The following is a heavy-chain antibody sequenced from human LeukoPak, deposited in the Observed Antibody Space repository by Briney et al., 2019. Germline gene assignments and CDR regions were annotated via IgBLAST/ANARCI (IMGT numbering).Heavy chain of an antibody. Sequence: GGSLRLSCAASGFTVSSYEFYWVRQAPGKGLEWVSYISSDGTTIKYADSVKGRFTISRDDAKRSLYLQMNGLRADDMAIYYCGAARQYVGAFDIWGQGAVVTVSS. CDR3: GAARQYVGAFDI. D-gene: IGHD3-16*01. CDR1: GFTVSSYE. J-gene: IGHJ3*02. V-gene: IGHV3-48*03. CDR2: ISSDGTTI.